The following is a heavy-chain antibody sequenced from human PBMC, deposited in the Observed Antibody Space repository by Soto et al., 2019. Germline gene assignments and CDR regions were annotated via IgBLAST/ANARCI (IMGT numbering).Heavy chain of an antibody. CDR3: GDPPSAF. CDR1: GDSISSSRW. V-gene: IGHV4-4*02. D-gene: IGHD6-19*01. J-gene: IGHJ4*02. CDR2: IYHDGNS. Sequence: QVQLQESGPGLVKPSGTLSLTCAVSGDSISSSRWWTWVRQPPGKGLEWIGEIYHDGNSNYNTSXKXRXXISVDKSKNPFSLKLSSVTAADTAVYYCGDPPSAFWGQGTLVTVSS.